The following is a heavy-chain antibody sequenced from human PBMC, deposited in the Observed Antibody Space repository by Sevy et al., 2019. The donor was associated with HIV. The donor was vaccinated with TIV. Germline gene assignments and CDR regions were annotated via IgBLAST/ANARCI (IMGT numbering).Heavy chain of an antibody. CDR3: ARDALATGWFDP. CDR2: IYHSGST. J-gene: IGHJ5*02. CDR1: GGSIISDNYS. V-gene: IGHV4-30-2*01. D-gene: IGHD3-10*01. Sequence: SETLSLTCAVSGGSIISDNYSWSWMRQPLGKGLEWIGYIYHSGSTHYNLSLRSRVTISVDRSKYQFSLKLRSVTAADTAVYYCARDALATGWFDPWGQGTLVTVSS.